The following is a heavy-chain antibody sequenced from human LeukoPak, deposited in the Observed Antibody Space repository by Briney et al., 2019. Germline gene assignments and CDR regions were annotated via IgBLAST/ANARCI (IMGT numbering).Heavy chain of an antibody. D-gene: IGHD2-15*01. J-gene: IGHJ4*02. Sequence: HPGGSLRLSCAASGFVFSNFGMTWVRQAPGKGLEWVSTTSAGGEDKHYADSVKGRFTISRDNSKNTLYLQMNTLRAEDTALYYCAKDVGFCSGDSCSFFDYWGQGDLVTVSS. CDR1: GFVFSNFG. CDR3: AKDVGFCSGDSCSFFDY. CDR2: TSAGGEDK. V-gene: IGHV3-23*01.